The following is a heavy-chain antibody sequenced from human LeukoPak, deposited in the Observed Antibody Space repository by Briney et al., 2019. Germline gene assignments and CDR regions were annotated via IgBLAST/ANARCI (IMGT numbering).Heavy chain of an antibody. D-gene: IGHD2-2*02. J-gene: IGHJ4*02. Sequence: SETLSLTCTVSGGSISSGSYYWSWIRQPAGKGLEWIGRIYTSGSTNYNPSLKSRVTISVDTSKNQFSLKLSSVTAADTAVYYCASNPSSVVVPAAIRRLREYNDYWGQGTLVTVSS. V-gene: IGHV4-61*02. CDR2: IYTSGST. CDR1: GGSISSGSYY. CDR3: ASNPSSVVVPAAIRRLREYNDY.